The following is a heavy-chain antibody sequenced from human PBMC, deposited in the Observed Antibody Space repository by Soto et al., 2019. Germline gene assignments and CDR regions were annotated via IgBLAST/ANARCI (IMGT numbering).Heavy chain of an antibody. V-gene: IGHV3-21*01. J-gene: IGHJ6*02. CDR2: ISSSSSYI. Sequence: SLRLSCAASGFTFSSYSMNWVRQAPGKGLEWVSSISSSSSYIYYADSVKGRFTISRDNAKNSLYLQMNSLRAEDTAVYYCARDSINYDILTGYYYYGMDVWGQGTTVTVSS. D-gene: IGHD3-9*01. CDR1: GFTFSSYS. CDR3: ARDSINYDILTGYYYYGMDV.